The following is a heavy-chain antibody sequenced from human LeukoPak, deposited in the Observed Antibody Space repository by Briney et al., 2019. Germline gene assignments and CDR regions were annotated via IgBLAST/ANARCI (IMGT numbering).Heavy chain of an antibody. CDR2: IKSKTDGGTT. D-gene: IGHD3-22*01. Sequence: GGSLRLSCAASGFTFSNAWTSWVRQAPGKGLEWVGRIKSKTDGGTTDHAAPVKGRFTISRDDSKNTLYLQMNSLKTEDTAVYYCTTESYYYDSSGLHYFDYWGQGTLVTVSS. CDR1: GFTFSNAW. V-gene: IGHV3-15*01. CDR3: TTESYYYDSSGLHYFDY. J-gene: IGHJ4*02.